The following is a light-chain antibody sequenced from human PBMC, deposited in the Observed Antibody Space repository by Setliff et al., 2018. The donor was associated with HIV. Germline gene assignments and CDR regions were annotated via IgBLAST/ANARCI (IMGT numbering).Light chain of an antibody. J-gene: IGLJ1*01. CDR3: GSYTSTNTRV. CDR1: SGDVGAYNY. CDR2: DVR. V-gene: IGLV2-14*03. Sequence: QSMLTQSASVSGTPGQSITISCTGTSGDVGAYNYVSWYQQHPGKAPKLLIYDVRNRPSGVSNRFSGSKSGNTASLTISGLQPEDEADYYCGSYTSTNTRVFGTGTKVTVL.